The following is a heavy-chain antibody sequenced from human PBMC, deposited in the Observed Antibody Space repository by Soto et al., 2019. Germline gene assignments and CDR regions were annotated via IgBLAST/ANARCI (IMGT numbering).Heavy chain of an antibody. D-gene: IGHD2-21*02. CDR1: GGSMSRGDYY. J-gene: IGHJ4*02. V-gene: IGHV4-30-4*01. CDR3: ASQRYCDDDCYLFDS. CDR2: IYHTGST. Sequence: SETLSLTCTVSGGSMSRGDYYWSWIRQPPGKGLEWIGFIYHTGSTYYSPSLKNRVAISVDTSKNQFSLKLSSVTAADTAMYYCASQRYCDDDCYLFDSWGQGTLVTVSS.